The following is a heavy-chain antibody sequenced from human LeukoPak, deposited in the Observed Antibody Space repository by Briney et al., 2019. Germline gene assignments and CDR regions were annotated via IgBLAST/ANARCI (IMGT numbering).Heavy chain of an antibody. Sequence: ASVKVSCKASGGTFSSYAISWVRQAPGQGLEWMGGIIPIFGTANYAQKFQGRVTITADKSTSTAYMELSSLRSEDTAVYYCARDSRITSGIAAAGDWFDPWGQGTLVTVSS. CDR1: GGTFSSYA. CDR2: IIPIFGTA. CDR3: ARDSRITSGIAAAGDWFDP. J-gene: IGHJ5*02. V-gene: IGHV1-69*06. D-gene: IGHD6-13*01.